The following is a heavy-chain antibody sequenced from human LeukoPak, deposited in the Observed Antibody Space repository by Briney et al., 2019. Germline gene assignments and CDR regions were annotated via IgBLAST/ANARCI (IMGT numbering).Heavy chain of an antibody. V-gene: IGHV3-48*01. CDR3: ARGAYYYED. CDR2: ISSSSSTI. Sequence: GGSLRLSCAASGFTFGSHSMNWVRQAPGKGLEWVSYISSSSSTIYYADSVKGRFTISRGNAKNSLYLQMNSLRAEDTAVYYCARGAYYYEDWGQGTLVTVSS. J-gene: IGHJ4*02. D-gene: IGHD3-22*01. CDR1: GFTFGSHS.